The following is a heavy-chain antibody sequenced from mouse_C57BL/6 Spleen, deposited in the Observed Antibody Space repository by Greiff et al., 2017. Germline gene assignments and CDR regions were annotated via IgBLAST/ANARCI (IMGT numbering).Heavy chain of an antibody. CDR3: ARGGYSNCEAMDY. CDR1: GYPFTDYF. J-gene: IGHJ4*01. Sequence: QFHLQQPGAELVKPGASVKISCKASGYPFTDYFINWLKQRPGQGLEWIGKMGPGSGSTSSNEKFKGKATLTAAKSSSTAYMQLSSLTYEDSAVYYCARGGYSNCEAMDYWGQGTSVTVSS. CDR2: MGPGSGST. D-gene: IGHD2-5*01. V-gene: IGHV1-77*01.